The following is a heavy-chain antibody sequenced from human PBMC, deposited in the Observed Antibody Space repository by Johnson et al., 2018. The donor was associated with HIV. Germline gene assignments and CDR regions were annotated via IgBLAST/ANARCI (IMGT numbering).Heavy chain of an antibody. V-gene: IGHV3-66*02. J-gene: IGHJ3*02. Sequence: VQLVESGGGLVQPGGSLRLSCAASGFTVSSNYMSWVRQAPEMGLVWVSIVYSGGNTYYADSVKGRFTISRDNSKNTLYLQMSSLRVEDTAVYYCAKDWDRWLQPPGDAFDIRGQGTMVTVSS. CDR1: GFTVSSNY. CDR3: AKDWDRWLQPPGDAFDI. D-gene: IGHD5-24*01. CDR2: VYSGGNT.